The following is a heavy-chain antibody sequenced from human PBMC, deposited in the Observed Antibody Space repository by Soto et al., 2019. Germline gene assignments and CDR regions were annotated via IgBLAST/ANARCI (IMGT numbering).Heavy chain of an antibody. J-gene: IGHJ4*02. V-gene: IGHV1-18*01. CDR2: ISAHNGNT. Sequence: QVQLVQSGAEVKKPGASVKVSCKASSYTFTSYGISWVRQAPGQGLEWMGWISAHNGNTNYSRKLQGRVTMTTDTSTSTAYMERRSLRSDDTAVYYCTTYYCDATDYFGLDHWGQGTLVTVSS. CDR3: TTYYCDATDYFGLDH. CDR1: SYTFTSYG. D-gene: IGHD3-22*01.